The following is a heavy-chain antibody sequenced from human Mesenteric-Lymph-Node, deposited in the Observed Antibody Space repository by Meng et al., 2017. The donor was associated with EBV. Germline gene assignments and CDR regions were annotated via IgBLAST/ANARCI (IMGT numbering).Heavy chain of an antibody. D-gene: IGHD2-2*01. J-gene: IGHJ4*02. CDR3: ARFSSTSEVDY. CDR2: ISSTSYYI. V-gene: IGHV3-21*02. CDR1: GFTFSSYK. Sequence: EVQLVESGGGLVKPGGSLRLSCAASGFTFSSYKMHWVRQAPGKGLEWVSSISSTSYYIYYADSVQGRFTISRDNAENSLYPQMNSLRAEDTAVYYCARFSSTSEVDYWGQGTLVTVSS.